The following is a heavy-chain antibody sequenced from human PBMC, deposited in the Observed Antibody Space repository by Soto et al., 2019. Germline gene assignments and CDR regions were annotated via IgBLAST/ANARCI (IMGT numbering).Heavy chain of an antibody. J-gene: IGHJ6*02. CDR2: IYHSGST. CDR3: ARAYDCDDRLLGSAMDV. Sequence: QVQLQESGPGLVKPSGTLSLTCAVSGGSISSSNWWSWVRQPPGKGLEWIGEIYHSGSTNYNPSLKSRVPKAASKPKHRFSLRLCCSTAAYTAVYYRARAYDCDDRLLGSAMDVWGQGTTVPVSS. CDR1: GGSISSSNW. V-gene: IGHV4-4*02. D-gene: IGHD4-17*01.